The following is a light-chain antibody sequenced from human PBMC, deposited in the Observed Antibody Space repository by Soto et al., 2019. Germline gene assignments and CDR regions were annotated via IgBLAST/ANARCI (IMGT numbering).Light chain of an antibody. V-gene: IGKV3-15*01. Sequence: EIVMTQSPATLSVSVGERATLSCRASQTVSSKLAWYQQKPGQAPRLLIYGASTRATGIPARFTGSGSGTEFTLTISSLQSEDFAVYYRQQYNDWPPQLTFGGGTNVEIK. CDR1: QTVSSK. CDR3: QQYNDWPPQLT. CDR2: GAS. J-gene: IGKJ4*01.